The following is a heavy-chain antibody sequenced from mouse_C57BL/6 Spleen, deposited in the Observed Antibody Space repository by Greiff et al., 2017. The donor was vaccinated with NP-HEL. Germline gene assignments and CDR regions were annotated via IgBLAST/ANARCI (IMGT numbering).Heavy chain of an antibody. J-gene: IGHJ4*01. CDR1: GYTFTSYW. CDR2: IHPNSGST. D-gene: IGHD2-5*01. Sequence: QVHVKQSGAELVKPGASVKLSCKASGYTFTSYWMHWVKQRPGQGLEWIGMIHPNSGSTNYNEKFKSKATLTVDKSSSTAYMQLSSLTSEDSAVYYCAAYYSNLYAMDYWGQGTSVTVSS. CDR3: AAYYSNLYAMDY. V-gene: IGHV1-64*01.